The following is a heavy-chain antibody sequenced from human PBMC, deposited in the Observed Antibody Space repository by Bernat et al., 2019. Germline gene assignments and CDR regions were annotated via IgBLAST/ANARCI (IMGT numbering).Heavy chain of an antibody. D-gene: IGHD6-19*01. Sequence: QVQLVESGGGVVQPGRSLRLSCAASGFTFSSYTMHWVRQAPGKGLEWVAVMSYDGRNIYYADSVKGRFTISRDNSKNTLYLQMNSLRTEDTAVYYCARVDTSGWSLPFHYWGQGTLVTVSS. CDR3: ARVDTSGWSLPFHY. J-gene: IGHJ4*02. CDR1: GFTFSSYT. V-gene: IGHV3-30*01. CDR2: MSYDGRNI.